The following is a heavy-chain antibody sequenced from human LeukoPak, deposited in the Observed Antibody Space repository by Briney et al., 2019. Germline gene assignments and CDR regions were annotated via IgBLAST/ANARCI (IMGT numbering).Heavy chain of an antibody. CDR3: ARDGPGYSSGWVFDY. V-gene: IGHV4-4*07. CDR2: IYTSGST. Sequence: SETLSLTCIVSGGSISSYYWSWIRQPAGKGLEWIGRIYTSGSTNYSPSLKSRVTMSVDTSKNQFSLKLSSVTAADTAVYYCARDGPGYSSGWVFDYWGQGILVTVSS. CDR1: GGSISSYY. D-gene: IGHD6-19*01. J-gene: IGHJ4*02.